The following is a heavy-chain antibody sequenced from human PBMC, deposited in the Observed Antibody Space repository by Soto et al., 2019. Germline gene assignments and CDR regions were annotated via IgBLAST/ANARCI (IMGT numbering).Heavy chain of an antibody. D-gene: IGHD1-26*01. J-gene: IGHJ4*02. CDR3: ARDIVGATTDDY. CDR2: ISYDGSNK. V-gene: IGHV3-30-3*01. CDR1: GFTFSSYA. Sequence: QVQLVESGGGVVQPGRSLRLSCAASGFTFSSYAMHWVRQAPGKGLEWVAVISYDGSNKYYADSVKGRFTISRDNSKNTLYLQMNGLRAEDTAVYYCARDIVGATTDDYWGQGTLVTVSS.